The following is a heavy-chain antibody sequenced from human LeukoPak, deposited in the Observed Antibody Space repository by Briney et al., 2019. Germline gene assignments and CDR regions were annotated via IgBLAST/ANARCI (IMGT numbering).Heavy chain of an antibody. V-gene: IGHV4-30-2*01. CDR2: IYHSGST. CDR3: ARDRVSTIFGVVTNGAFDI. D-gene: IGHD3-3*01. CDR1: GGSISSGGYY. Sequence: SQTLSLTCTVSGGSISSGGYYWSWIRQPPGKGLEWIGYIYHSGSTYYNPSLKSRVTISVDRSKNQFSLKLSSVTAADTAVYYCARDRVSTIFGVVTNGAFDIWGQGTMVTVSS. J-gene: IGHJ3*02.